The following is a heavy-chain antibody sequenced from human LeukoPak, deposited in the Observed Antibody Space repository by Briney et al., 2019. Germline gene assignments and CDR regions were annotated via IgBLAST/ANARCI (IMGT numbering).Heavy chain of an antibody. CDR3: ARGPITTWFGELLSPLDY. J-gene: IGHJ4*02. Sequence: GASVKVSCKTSGYTFTSYDINWVRQATGQGLEWMGWMNPNSANTGYAQKFQGRVTITRNTSISTAYMELSSLRSEDTAVYYCARGPITTWFGELLSPLDYWGQGTLVTVSS. CDR2: MNPNSANT. CDR1: GYTFTSYD. V-gene: IGHV1-8*03. D-gene: IGHD3-10*01.